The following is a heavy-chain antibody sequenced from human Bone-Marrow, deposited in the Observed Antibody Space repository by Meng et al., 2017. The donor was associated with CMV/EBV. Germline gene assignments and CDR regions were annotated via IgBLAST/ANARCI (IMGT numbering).Heavy chain of an antibody. V-gene: IGHV3-11*04. Sequence: SLKISCAASGFTFSDYYMSWIRQAPGKGLEWVSYISSSGSTIYYADSVKGRFTISRDNAKNSLYLQMNSLRAEDTAVYYCASGWGENWGLYYYYYGMDVWGQGTTVTVSS. CDR3: ASGWGENWGLYYYYYGMDV. CDR1: GFTFSDYY. J-gene: IGHJ6*02. CDR2: ISSSGSTI. D-gene: IGHD7-27*01.